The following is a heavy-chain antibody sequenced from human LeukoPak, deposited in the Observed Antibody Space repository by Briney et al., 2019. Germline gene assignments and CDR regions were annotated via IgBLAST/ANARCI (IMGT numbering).Heavy chain of an antibody. CDR2: IYYSGST. J-gene: IGHJ4*02. D-gene: IGHD3/OR15-3a*01. CDR3: ARALDYTLFDY. CDR1: GGSISSGGYY. Sequence: SETLSLTCTVSGGSISSGGYYWSWTRQHPGKGLEWIGYIYYSGSTYYNPSLKSRVTISVDTSKNQSSLKLSSVTAADVAVYYCARALDYTLFDYWGQGTLVTVSS. V-gene: IGHV4-31*03.